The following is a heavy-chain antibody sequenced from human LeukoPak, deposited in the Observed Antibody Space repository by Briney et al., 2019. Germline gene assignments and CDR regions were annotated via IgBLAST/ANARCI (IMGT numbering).Heavy chain of an antibody. Sequence: GGPLRLSCAASGFTVSSNYMSWVRQAPGKGLEWVSVIYSGGSTYYADSVKGRFTISRDNSKNTLYLQMNSLRAEDTAVYYCARPRDGYDDAFDIWGQGTMVTDSS. CDR3: ARPRDGYDDAFDI. CDR1: GFTVSSNY. CDR2: IYSGGST. J-gene: IGHJ3*02. V-gene: IGHV3-66*02. D-gene: IGHD5-24*01.